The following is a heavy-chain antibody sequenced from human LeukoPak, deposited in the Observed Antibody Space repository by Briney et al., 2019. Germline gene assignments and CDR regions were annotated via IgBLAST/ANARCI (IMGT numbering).Heavy chain of an antibody. V-gene: IGHV1-69-2*01. Sequence: ASVKVSCKASGYTFTGYYMHWVQQAPGKGLEWMGLVDPEDGETIYAEKFQGRVTITADTSTDTAYMELSSLRSEDTAVYYCATARGHLSRYYDFWSGYLYWGQGTLVTVSS. D-gene: IGHD3-3*01. CDR2: VDPEDGET. CDR1: GYTFTGYY. J-gene: IGHJ4*02. CDR3: ATARGHLSRYYDFWSGYLY.